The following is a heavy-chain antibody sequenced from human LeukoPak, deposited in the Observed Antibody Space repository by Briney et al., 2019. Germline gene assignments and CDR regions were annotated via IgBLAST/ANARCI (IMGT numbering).Heavy chain of an antibody. Sequence: GGSLRLSCAAAGFTVSSNYMSWVRQAPGKGLEWVSVIYSGGSTYYADSVKGRFTISRDNSKNTLYLQMNSLRAEDTAVYFCATGERMVRGDGVDYWGQGTLVTVSS. CDR2: IYSGGST. CDR1: GFTVSSNY. CDR3: ATGERMVRGDGVDY. J-gene: IGHJ4*02. D-gene: IGHD3-10*01. V-gene: IGHV3-66*01.